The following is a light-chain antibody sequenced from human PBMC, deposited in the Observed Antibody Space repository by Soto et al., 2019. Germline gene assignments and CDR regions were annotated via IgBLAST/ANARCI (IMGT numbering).Light chain of an antibody. Sequence: EIVLTQSPGTLSLSPGERATLSCRASQSVSTRYSAWYQQKAGQAPSVLIYEATSRVTGIPARFSGRASGTVFTLTTSSLEPEDFAVYYCQQRSSAITFGQGTRPEIK. J-gene: IGKJ5*01. V-gene: IGKV3D-20*02. CDR3: QQRSSAIT. CDR2: EAT. CDR1: QSVSTRY.